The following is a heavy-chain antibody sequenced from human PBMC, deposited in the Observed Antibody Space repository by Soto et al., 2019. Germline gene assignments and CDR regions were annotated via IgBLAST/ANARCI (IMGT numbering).Heavy chain of an antibody. CDR1: GFTFSSYW. V-gene: IGHV3-7*01. J-gene: IGHJ3*02. Sequence: LSLTCAASGFTFSSYWMSWVRQAPGKGLEWVANIKQDGSEKYYVDSVKGRITISRDNAKNSLYLQMNNMRAEDTAEYYCESDLRADAFDIWGQGTMVTVSS. D-gene: IGHD4-17*01. CDR3: ESDLRADAFDI. CDR2: IKQDGSEK.